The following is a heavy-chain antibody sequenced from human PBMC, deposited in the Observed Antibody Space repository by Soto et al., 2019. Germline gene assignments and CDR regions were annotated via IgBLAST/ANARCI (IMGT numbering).Heavy chain of an antibody. Sequence: VQLLESGGGLVQPGGSLRLSCAASGFTFSDYAMSWVRQAPGKGLEWVSSVVGSGDRTYYADSVTGRFTISRDNSKNTLYLQMDSLGAEDTALYYCAKAAGGNCGSCCYLHFTSWGQGTLVTVSS. J-gene: IGHJ4*02. CDR2: VVGSGDRT. V-gene: IGHV3-23*01. CDR3: AKAAGGNCGSCCYLHFTS. D-gene: IGHD2-21*02. CDR1: GFTFSDYA.